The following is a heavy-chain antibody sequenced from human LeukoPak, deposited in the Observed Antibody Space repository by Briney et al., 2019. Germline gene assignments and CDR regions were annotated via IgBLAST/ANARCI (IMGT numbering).Heavy chain of an antibody. CDR2: ISSSSSTI. CDR3: ARAVLDFWSGYFELFDY. Sequence: GGSLRLSCTASGFTFSSYAMSWVRQAPGKGLEWVSYISSSSSTIYYADSVKGRFTISRDNAKDSLYLQMNSLRAEDTAVYYCARAVLDFWSGYFELFDYWGQGTLVTVSS. V-gene: IGHV3-48*01. D-gene: IGHD3-3*01. J-gene: IGHJ4*02. CDR1: GFTFSSYA.